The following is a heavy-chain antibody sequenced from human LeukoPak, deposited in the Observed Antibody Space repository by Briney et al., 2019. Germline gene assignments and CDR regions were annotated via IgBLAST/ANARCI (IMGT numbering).Heavy chain of an antibody. CDR1: GFTFSSYG. V-gene: IGHV3-30*18. D-gene: IGHD3-10*01. J-gene: IGHJ4*02. Sequence: PGRSLRLSCAASGFTFSSYGMHWVRQAPGKGLEWVAVISYDGSNKYYADSVKGRVTISRDNSKNTLYLQMNSLRAEDTAVYYCAKGKVWFGTQDNYFDYWGQGTLVTVSS. CDR2: ISYDGSNK. CDR3: AKGKVWFGTQDNYFDY.